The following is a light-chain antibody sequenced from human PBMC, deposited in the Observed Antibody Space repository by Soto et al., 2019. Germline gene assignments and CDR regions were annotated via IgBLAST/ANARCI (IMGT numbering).Light chain of an antibody. J-gene: IGKJ5*01. Sequence: EIVLTQSPGTLSLSPGERATLSCRASQSFSSTYLAWYQQKPGQAPRLLIYGASGRATGIPDRFSGSGSGTEFTLTISSLQSEDFAVYYCQQYNNWPPITFGQGTRLEI. V-gene: IGKV3-20*01. CDR1: QSFSSTY. CDR3: QQYNNWPPIT. CDR2: GAS.